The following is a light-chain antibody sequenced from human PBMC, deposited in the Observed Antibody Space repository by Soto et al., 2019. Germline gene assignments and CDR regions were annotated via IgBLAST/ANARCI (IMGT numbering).Light chain of an antibody. CDR3: HQYAHSPLT. CDR2: DVS. Sequence: EIVLTQSPGTLSLSPGESATLSCRASESVDKNYLAWFQHKPGQAPRLLIYDVSNRATGIPDRFSASGSGTDFTLNVSRLEPEDFAVYYCHQYAHSPLTFGGGTKVETK. J-gene: IGKJ4*01. V-gene: IGKV3-20*01. CDR1: ESVDKNY.